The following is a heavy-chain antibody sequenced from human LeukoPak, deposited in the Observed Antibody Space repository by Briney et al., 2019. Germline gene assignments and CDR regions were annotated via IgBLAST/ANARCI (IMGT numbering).Heavy chain of an antibody. Sequence: SETLSLTCTVSGGSISSSSYYWGWIRQPPGKGLEWIGSIYYSGSTYYNPSLRSRVTISVDTSKNQFSLKLSSVTAADTAVYYCARDVSLWFGELAFDYWGQGTLVTVSS. V-gene: IGHV4-39*07. CDR3: ARDVSLWFGELAFDY. D-gene: IGHD3-10*01. CDR1: GGSISSSSYY. CDR2: IYYSGST. J-gene: IGHJ4*02.